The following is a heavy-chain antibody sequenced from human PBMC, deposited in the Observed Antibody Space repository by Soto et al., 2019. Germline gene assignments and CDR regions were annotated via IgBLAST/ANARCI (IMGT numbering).Heavy chain of an antibody. V-gene: IGHV3-11*04. Sequence: XGSLILSCAASGFTFSDYFVTWIRQAPGKGLEWISYIGTSADTAYYADSVKGRFTISRDNSKNTLYLQMNSLRAEDTAVYYCAKESGTSGYYYYGMDVWGQGTTVTVSS. CDR3: AKESGTSGYYYYGMDV. CDR1: GFTFSDYF. CDR2: IGTSADTA. J-gene: IGHJ6*02. D-gene: IGHD1-1*01.